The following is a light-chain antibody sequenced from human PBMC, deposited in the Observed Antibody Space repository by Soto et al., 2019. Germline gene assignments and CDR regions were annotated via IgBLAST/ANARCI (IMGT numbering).Light chain of an antibody. Sequence: EIVLTQSPGTLSLSPGERATLPCRASQSVSSNYVAWYQQKPGQTPKVLIYRASSRATGIPDRFSGSGSGTDFTLTISRLEPEDFAMYYCQQYGSSPLTFGGGTKVDIK. V-gene: IGKV3-20*01. CDR3: QQYGSSPLT. CDR1: QSVSSNY. CDR2: RAS. J-gene: IGKJ4*01.